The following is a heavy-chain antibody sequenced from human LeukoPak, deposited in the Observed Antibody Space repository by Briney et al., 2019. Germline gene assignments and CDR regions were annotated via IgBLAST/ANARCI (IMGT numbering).Heavy chain of an antibody. V-gene: IGHV4-59*01. J-gene: IGHJ6*02. CDR1: GGSISSYY. D-gene: IGHD6-13*01. Sequence: SETLSLTCTVSGGSISSYYWSWIRQPPGKGLEWIGYIYYSGSTNYNPSLKSRVTISVDTSKNQFSLKLSSVTAADTAVYYCARDGYSSSWNGYYYYGMDVWGQGTTVTVSS. CDR2: IYYSGST. CDR3: ARDGYSSSWNGYYYYGMDV.